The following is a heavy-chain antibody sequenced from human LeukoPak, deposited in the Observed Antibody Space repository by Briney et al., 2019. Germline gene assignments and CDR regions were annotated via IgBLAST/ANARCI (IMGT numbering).Heavy chain of an antibody. J-gene: IGHJ4*02. D-gene: IGHD6-19*01. Sequence: SETLSLTCTVSGGSISSSSYYWGWIRQPPGKGLEWIGSIYYSGSTYYNPSLKSRVTISVDTSKNQFSLKLSSVTAADTAVYYCARPHGVAAQSYHEFDYWGQGTLVTVSS. V-gene: IGHV4-39*01. CDR2: IYYSGST. CDR3: ARPHGVAAQSYHEFDY. CDR1: GGSISSSSYY.